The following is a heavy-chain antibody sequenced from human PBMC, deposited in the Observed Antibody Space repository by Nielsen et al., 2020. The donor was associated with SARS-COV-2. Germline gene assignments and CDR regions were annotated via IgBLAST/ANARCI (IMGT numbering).Heavy chain of an antibody. CDR3: ARDSAKQTGSFY. CDR2: INPSGGST. D-gene: IGHD1-1*01. V-gene: IGHV1-46*01. CDR1: GYTFTGYY. Sequence: ASVKVSCKASGYTFTGYYMHWVRQAPGQGLERMGIINPSGGSTSYAQKFQGRVTMTRDTSTSTVYMELSSLRSEDTAVYYCARDSAKQTGSFYWGQGTLVTVSS. J-gene: IGHJ4*02.